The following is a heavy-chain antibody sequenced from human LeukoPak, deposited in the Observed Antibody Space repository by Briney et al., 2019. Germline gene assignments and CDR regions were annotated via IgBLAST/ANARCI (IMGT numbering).Heavy chain of an antibody. V-gene: IGHV1-18*01. CDR1: GYTFTSYT. D-gene: IGHD6-19*01. CDR2: ISAYNGNT. Sequence: ASVTLTRNASGYTFTSYTNSRLRQAPAQGLEWMGWISAYNGNTNNAQKLQGRVTMTTDTSTSTAYMELRSMRSGDTAVYYCARMYSSGWPLECLDIWGQGTMVTVSS. J-gene: IGHJ3*02. CDR3: ARMYSSGWPLECLDI.